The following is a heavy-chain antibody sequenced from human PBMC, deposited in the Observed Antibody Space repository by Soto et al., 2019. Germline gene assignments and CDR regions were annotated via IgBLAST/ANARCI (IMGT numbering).Heavy chain of an antibody. CDR1: GFAFSDAW. D-gene: IGHD3-22*01. Sequence: PGGSLRLSCAASGFAFSDAWINWVRQAPGKGLEWVGRIKSKTDGGTTDFAAPVRGRFAISRDDSKNMVYMQMNSLKTEDTAVYYCTTDSYITMIVVRFDYWGPGTLVTVSS. CDR2: IKSKTDGGTT. CDR3: TTDSYITMIVVRFDY. J-gene: IGHJ4*01. V-gene: IGHV3-15*07.